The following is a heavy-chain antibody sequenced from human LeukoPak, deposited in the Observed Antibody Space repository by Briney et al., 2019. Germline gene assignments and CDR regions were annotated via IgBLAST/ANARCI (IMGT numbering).Heavy chain of an antibody. CDR1: GYTFTSYD. V-gene: IGHV1-8*01. Sequence: GASVKVSCKASGYTFTSYDINWVRQATGQGLEWMGWMNPNSGNTGYAQKFQGRVTMTRNTSISTAYMELSSLRSEDTAVYYCARHFPHDYGDLNWFDPWGQGTLVTVSS. D-gene: IGHD4-17*01. CDR3: ARHFPHDYGDLNWFDP. CDR2: MNPNSGNT. J-gene: IGHJ5*02.